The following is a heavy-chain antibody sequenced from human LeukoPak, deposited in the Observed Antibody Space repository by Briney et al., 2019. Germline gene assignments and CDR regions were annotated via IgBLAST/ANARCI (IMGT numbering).Heavy chain of an antibody. J-gene: IGHJ4*02. CDR3: ASVFDS. CDR2: INHDATGT. V-gene: IGHV3-74*01. CDR1: GW. Sequence: GGSLRLSCAASGWMRWVRQAPGKGLVWVSGINHDATGTYYTDSVKGRFTISRDNAKNTMSLQMDSLSAEDTAVYYCASVFDSWGQGFLVTVSS.